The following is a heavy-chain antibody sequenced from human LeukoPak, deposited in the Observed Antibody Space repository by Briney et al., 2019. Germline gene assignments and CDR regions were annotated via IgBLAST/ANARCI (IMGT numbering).Heavy chain of an antibody. CDR2: IYHSGST. Sequence: PSETLSLTCTVSGGSLSSGGYYWSWIRQPPGKGLEWIGYIYHSGSTYYNPSLKSRVTISVDRSKNQFSLKLSSVTAADTAVYYCASSALTMVRGVMSPNDYWGQGTLVTVSS. V-gene: IGHV4-30-2*01. CDR1: GGSLSSGGYY. J-gene: IGHJ4*02. D-gene: IGHD3-10*01. CDR3: ASSALTMVRGVMSPNDY.